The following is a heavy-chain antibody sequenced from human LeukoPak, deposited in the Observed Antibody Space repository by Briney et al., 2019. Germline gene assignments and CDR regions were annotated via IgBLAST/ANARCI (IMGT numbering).Heavy chain of an antibody. J-gene: IGHJ6*02. CDR1: GDSISSSGYY. CDR3: AKTTPSSSWKVYYYGMDV. V-gene: IGHV4-39*07. CDR2: IYYSGST. Sequence: SETLSLTCAVSGDSISSSGYYWGWIRQPPGKGLEWIGTIYYSGSTYYNPSLKSRVTISVDPSKNQFSLKLSSVTAADTAVYYCAKTTPSSSWKVYYYGMDVWGQGTTVTVSS. D-gene: IGHD6-13*01.